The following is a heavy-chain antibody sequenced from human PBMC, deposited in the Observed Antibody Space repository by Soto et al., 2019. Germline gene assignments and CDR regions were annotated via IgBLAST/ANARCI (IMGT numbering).Heavy chain of an antibody. V-gene: IGHV3-33*01. CDR1: GFTFSSYG. CDR2: IWYDGSNK. J-gene: IGHJ5*02. Sequence: QVQLVESGGGVVQPGRSLRLSCAASGFTFSSYGMHWVRQAPGKGLEWVAVIWYDGSNKYYADSVKGRFTISRDNSKNTLYLQMNSLRAEDTAVYYCAPSGGSGSYLGYNWFDPWGQGTLVTVSS. D-gene: IGHD3-10*01. CDR3: APSGGSGSYLGYNWFDP.